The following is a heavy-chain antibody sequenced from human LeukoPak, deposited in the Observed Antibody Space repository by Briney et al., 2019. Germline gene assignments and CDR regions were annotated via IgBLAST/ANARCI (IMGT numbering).Heavy chain of an antibody. CDR1: GGSISGYY. V-gene: IGHV4-4*07. D-gene: IGHD3-3*01. J-gene: IGHJ4*02. CDR2: IYTSGST. Sequence: SETLSLTCTVSGGSISGYYWSWIRQPAGKGLDWIGRIYTSGSTNYNPTLKSRVTMSVDTSKNQFSLKLSSVTAADTAVYYCARSYDFWSGTYYLSFDYWGQGTLVTVSS. CDR3: ARSYDFWSGTYYLSFDY.